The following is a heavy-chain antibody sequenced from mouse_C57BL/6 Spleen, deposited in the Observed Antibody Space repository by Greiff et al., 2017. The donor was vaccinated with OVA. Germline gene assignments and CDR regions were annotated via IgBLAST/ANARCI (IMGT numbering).Heavy chain of an antibody. CDR1: GYTFTSYW. Sequence: VQLKQPGAELVRPGSSVKLSCKASGYTFTSYWMHWVKQRPIQGLEWIGNIDPSDSETHYNQKFKDKATLTVDKSSSTAYMQLSSLTSEDSAVYYCARSRQLRLRSLAYWGQGTLVTVSA. V-gene: IGHV1-52*01. CDR2: IDPSDSET. D-gene: IGHD3-2*02. CDR3: ARSRQLRLRSLAY. J-gene: IGHJ3*01.